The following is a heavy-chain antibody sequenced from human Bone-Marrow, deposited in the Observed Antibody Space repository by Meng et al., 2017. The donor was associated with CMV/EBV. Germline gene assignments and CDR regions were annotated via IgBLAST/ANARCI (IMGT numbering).Heavy chain of an antibody. J-gene: IGHJ4*02. CDR2: ISAYNGKT. CDR3: ARDGGFWSGYYKTTFDY. CDR1: STFPRYG. Sequence: STFPRYGISWVRQAPGQGLEWMGWISAYNGKTNYAQKLHGRVTMTTDTSTSTAYMELRSLRSDDTAVYYCARDGGFWSGYYKTTFDYWGQGTLVTVSS. D-gene: IGHD3-3*01. V-gene: IGHV1-18*01.